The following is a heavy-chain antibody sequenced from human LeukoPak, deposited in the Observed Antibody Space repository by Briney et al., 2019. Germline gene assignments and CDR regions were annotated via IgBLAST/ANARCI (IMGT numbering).Heavy chain of an antibody. CDR2: VYGDGVT. V-gene: IGHV3-53*01. Sequence: PGGSLRLSCAASGVAVSSSYMSWVRQAPGKGLEWVSIVYGDGVTHYADSVKGRFTISRDNSRNTLYLQMNSLRAEDTAVYYCTRDSTTFRFGYWGQGTLVTVSS. CDR1: GVAVSSSY. J-gene: IGHJ4*02. CDR3: TRDSTTFRFGY. D-gene: IGHD4-11*01.